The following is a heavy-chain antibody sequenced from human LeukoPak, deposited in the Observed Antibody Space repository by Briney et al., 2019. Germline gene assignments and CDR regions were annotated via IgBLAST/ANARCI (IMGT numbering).Heavy chain of an antibody. Sequence: GRSLRLSCAASGFTFSSYGMHWVRQAPGKGLEWVAVISYDGSNKYYADSVKGRFTISRDNSKSTLYLQMSSLRAEDTAVYYCAKDYGLMGELPTRYYYYGMDVWGQGTTVTVSS. CDR2: ISYDGSNK. CDR1: GFTFSSYG. CDR3: AKDYGLMGELPTRYYYYGMDV. V-gene: IGHV3-30*18. D-gene: IGHD1-26*01. J-gene: IGHJ6*02.